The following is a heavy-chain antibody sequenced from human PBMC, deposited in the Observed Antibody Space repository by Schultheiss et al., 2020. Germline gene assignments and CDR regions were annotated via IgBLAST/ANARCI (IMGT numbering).Heavy chain of an antibody. J-gene: IGHJ4*02. CDR3: ARGRYGWGPGLVDY. V-gene: IGHV3-33*01. CDR1: GFTFSSYG. CDR2: IWYDGSNK. Sequence: GGSLRLSCAASGFTFSSYGMHWVRQAPGKGLEWVAVIWYDGSNKYYADSVKGRFTISRDNSKNTLYLQMNSLRAEDTAVYYCARGRYGWGPGLVDYWGQGTLVTVAS. D-gene: IGHD2-8*02.